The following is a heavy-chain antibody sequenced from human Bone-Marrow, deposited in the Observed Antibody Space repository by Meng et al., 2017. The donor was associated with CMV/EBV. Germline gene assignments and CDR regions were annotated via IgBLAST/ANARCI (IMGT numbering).Heavy chain of an antibody. V-gene: IGHV4-61*01. D-gene: IGHD2-2*02. CDR2: IYYSGST. Sequence: SETLSLTCTVSGGSVSSGSYYWSWIRQPPGKGLEWIGYIYYSGSTNYNPSLKSRVTISVDTSKNQFSLKLSSVTAADTAVYYCATHGIIRRYCSSTSCYTGNVVDYWGQGPLVPVSS. CDR3: ATHGIIRRYCSSTSCYTGNVVDY. CDR1: GGSVSSGSYY. J-gene: IGHJ4*02.